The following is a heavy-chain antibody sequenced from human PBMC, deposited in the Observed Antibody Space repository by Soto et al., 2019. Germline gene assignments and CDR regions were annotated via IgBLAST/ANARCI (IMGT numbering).Heavy chain of an antibody. V-gene: IGHV3-48*01. CDR2: IGNSGTDM. CDR1: GFTFSSHN. CDR3: AREMGTPPTRGLDY. J-gene: IGHJ4*02. Sequence: EVQLVEPGGDLVQPGGSLRLSCAAVGFTFSSHNMNWVRQAPGKGLEWISYIGNSGTDMYYADSVQGRFTVSRDNAKNSMYLYLNSLTAEDTAVYYCAREMGTPPTRGLDYWGQGTPVTVSS. D-gene: IGHD1-1*01.